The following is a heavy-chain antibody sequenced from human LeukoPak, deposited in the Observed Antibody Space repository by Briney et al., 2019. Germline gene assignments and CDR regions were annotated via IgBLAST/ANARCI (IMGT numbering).Heavy chain of an antibody. CDR3: ARMSLIAARPNYYYYMDV. CDR1: GYTFTSYD. D-gene: IGHD6-6*01. Sequence: ASVKVSCKASGYTFTSYDINWVRQATGQGLEWMGWMNPNSGNTGDAQKFQGRVTMTRNTSISTAYMELSSLRSEDTAVYYCARMSLIAARPNYYYYMDVWGKGTTVTVSS. V-gene: IGHV1-8*01. J-gene: IGHJ6*03. CDR2: MNPNSGNT.